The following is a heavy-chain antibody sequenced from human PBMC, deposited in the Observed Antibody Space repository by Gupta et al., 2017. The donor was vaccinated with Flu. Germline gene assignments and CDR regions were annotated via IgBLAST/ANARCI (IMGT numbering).Heavy chain of an antibody. Sequence: EVHLVESGGGLVQPGGSLRLSCEASGFSFNHYWMSWVRQAPGKGLEWVANLNRDGSEKYYVDAVEGRFTVSRDNAKNSLYLQMDSLRAEETAIYYCVRDIPSAGSFYYFDYWGQGTPVTVSS. V-gene: IGHV3-7*01. CDR2: LNRDGSEK. J-gene: IGHJ4*02. D-gene: IGHD2-21*01. CDR3: VRDIPSAGSFYYFDY. CDR1: GFSFNHYW.